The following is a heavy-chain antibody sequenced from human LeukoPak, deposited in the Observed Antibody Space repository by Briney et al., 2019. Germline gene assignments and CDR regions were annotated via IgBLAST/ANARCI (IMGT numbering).Heavy chain of an antibody. J-gene: IGHJ4*02. CDR3: ARAGDSSGNLNY. CDR2: IYSGGST. V-gene: IGHV3-53*01. CDR1: GFTVSSNY. D-gene: IGHD3-22*01. Sequence: GGSLRLSCAASGFTVSSNYMTWVRQAPGKGLEWVSVIYSGGSTYYADSVKGRFTISRDNSKNTLYLQMNSLRAEDTAVYYCARAGDSSGNLNYWGQGTLVTVSS.